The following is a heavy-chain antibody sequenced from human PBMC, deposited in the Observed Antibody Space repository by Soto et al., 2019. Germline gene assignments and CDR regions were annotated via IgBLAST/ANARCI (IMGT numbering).Heavy chain of an antibody. CDR1: GGSISSYY. CDR2: IYYSGST. CDR3: SRVFLDYYGSGEGRRYYYYMDV. J-gene: IGHJ6*03. Sequence: PSETLSLTCTVSGGSISSYYWSWIRQPPGKGLEWIGYIYYSGSTNYNPSLKSRVTISVDTSKNQFSLKLSSVTAADTAVYYCSRVFLDYYGSGEGRRYYYYMDVWGKGTTVTVSS. D-gene: IGHD3-10*01. V-gene: IGHV4-59*01.